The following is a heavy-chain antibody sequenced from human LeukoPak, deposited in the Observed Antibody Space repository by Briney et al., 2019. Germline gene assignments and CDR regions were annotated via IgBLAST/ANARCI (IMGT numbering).Heavy chain of an antibody. CDR1: GGSISSSNYY. D-gene: IGHD2-15*01. J-gene: IGHJ4*02. CDR2: IRQDGSEK. CDR3: AKSHMEAANIFEY. Sequence: ETLSLTCTVSGGSISSSNYYWGWIRQPPGKGLEWVANIRQDGSEKYYVDSVKGRFTISRDNAENSLYLHMNSLRAEDTAVYYCAKSHMEAANIFEYWGQGTLVTVSS. V-gene: IGHV3-7*02.